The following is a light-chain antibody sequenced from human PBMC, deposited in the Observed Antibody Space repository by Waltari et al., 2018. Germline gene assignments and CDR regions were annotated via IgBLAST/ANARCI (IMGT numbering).Light chain of an antibody. CDR2: GAS. CDR1: QSVSYNF. V-gene: IGKV3-20*01. J-gene: IGKJ4*01. CDR3: QQYDGVVLT. Sequence: EIVLTPSPGPLSLSPGERATLSCRASQSVSYNFLNWYQQKPGQAPRLLIHGASSRATGIPDRFSGSGSGTDFTLTISRLEPEDFAVYYCQQYDGVVLTFGGGTKVEI.